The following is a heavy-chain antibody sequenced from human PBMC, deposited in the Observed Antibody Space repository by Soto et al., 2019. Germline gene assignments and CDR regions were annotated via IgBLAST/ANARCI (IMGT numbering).Heavy chain of an antibody. J-gene: IGHJ6*02. CDR1: GFTFSSYG. D-gene: IGHD1-26*01. V-gene: IGHV3-30*18. CDR3: AKDRDSGSYYGPPRYYYGMDV. CDR2: ISYDGSNK. Sequence: GGSLRLSCAASGFTFSSYGMHWVHQAPGKGLEWVAVISYDGSNKYYADSVKGRFTISRDNSKNTLYLQMNSLRAEDTAVYYCAKDRDSGSYYGPPRYYYGMDVWGQGTTVTVSS.